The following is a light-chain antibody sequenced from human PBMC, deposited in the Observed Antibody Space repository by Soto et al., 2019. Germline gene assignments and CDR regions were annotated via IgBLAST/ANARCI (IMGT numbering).Light chain of an antibody. CDR2: DAS. V-gene: IGKV3-11*01. J-gene: IGKJ1*01. CDR3: QQRSNWPWT. Sequence: EIVLTQSPATLSLSPGESATLSCRASQSVSSYLAWYQQKPGQAPRLLIYDASNRATGIPARFSGSGSGTDFTLTISSLEPEDFSVYYGQQRSNWPWTFGQGTKVEIK. CDR1: QSVSSY.